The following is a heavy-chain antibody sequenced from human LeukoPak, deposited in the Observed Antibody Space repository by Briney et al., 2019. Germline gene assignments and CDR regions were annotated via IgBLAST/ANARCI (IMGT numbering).Heavy chain of an antibody. Sequence: SVKVSCKASGGTFSSYAISWVRQAPGRGLEWMGRIIPILGIANYAQKFQGRVTITADKSTSTAYMELSSLRSEDTAVYYCARSPVAPWAFDIWGQGTMVTVSS. CDR2: IIPILGIA. V-gene: IGHV1-69*04. CDR1: GGTFSSYA. CDR3: ARSPVAPWAFDI. D-gene: IGHD6-19*01. J-gene: IGHJ3*02.